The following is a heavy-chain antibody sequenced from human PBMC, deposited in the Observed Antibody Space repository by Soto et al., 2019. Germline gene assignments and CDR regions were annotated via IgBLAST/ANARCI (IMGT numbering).Heavy chain of an antibody. Sequence: QVQLVQSGAEVKEPGASVKISCKTSGYTFANYGVTWVRQAPGQGLEWVGCNTDYAQKFQGTVTMTRDTSTSTAYLELRSLKSDDTAVYYCARGGPHIYGGSSNYYFDYWGQGTLFTVSS. CDR3: ARGGPHIYGGSSNYYFDY. J-gene: IGHJ4*02. CDR2: NT. V-gene: IGHV1-18*01. CDR1: GYTFANYG. D-gene: IGHD3-3*02.